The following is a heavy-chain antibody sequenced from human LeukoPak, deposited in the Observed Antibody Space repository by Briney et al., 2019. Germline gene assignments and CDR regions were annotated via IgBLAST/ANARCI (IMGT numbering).Heavy chain of an antibody. D-gene: IGHD1-26*01. CDR3: ARVRELPHMNPLDY. V-gene: IGHV1-18*01. CDR1: GYTFTSYG. J-gene: IGHJ4*02. CDR2: ISAYNGNT. Sequence: ASVKVSCKASGYTFTSYGISWVRQAPGQGLEWVGWISAYNGNTNYAQKLQGRVTMTTDTSTSTAYMELRSLRSDDTAVYYCARVRELPHMNPLDYWGQGTLVTVSS.